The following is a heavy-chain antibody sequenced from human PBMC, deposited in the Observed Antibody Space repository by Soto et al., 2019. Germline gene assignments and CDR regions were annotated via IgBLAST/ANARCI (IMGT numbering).Heavy chain of an antibody. J-gene: IGHJ4*02. D-gene: IGHD6-19*01. CDR3: GRDPPGSGWSLDY. CDR1: GFTFSTHA. CDR2: IWNDGSNQ. Sequence: PGGSLRLSCAASGFTFSTHAMHWVRQAPGKGLEWVAMIWNDGSNQHYADSVKGRFTVPRDNSEHTVSLQMNSLRVEDTAVYYCGRDPPGSGWSLDYWGQGT. V-gene: IGHV3-33*01.